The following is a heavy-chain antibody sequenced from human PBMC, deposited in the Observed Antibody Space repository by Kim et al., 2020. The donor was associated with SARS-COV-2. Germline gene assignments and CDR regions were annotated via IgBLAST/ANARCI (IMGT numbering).Heavy chain of an antibody. J-gene: IGHJ4*02. CDR3: AHSQLGNPFDY. Sequence: KRYSPSLKSRLTITKDTSKNQVVLTMTNMDPVDTATYYCAHSQLGNPFDYWGQGTLVTVSS. D-gene: IGHD2-2*01. V-gene: IGHV2-5*01. CDR2: K.